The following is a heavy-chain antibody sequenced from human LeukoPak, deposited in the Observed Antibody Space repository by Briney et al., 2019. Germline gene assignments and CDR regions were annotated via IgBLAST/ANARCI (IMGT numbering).Heavy chain of an antibody. Sequence: GESLKISCKGSGYIFHEYWIGRVRQMPGKGLGGMVTNYPGDSDIRYNPSFQGQVTISVDKSISTTYLQWNTLKASDTAMYYCARRGYSGYEGAWFDPWGQGTLVTVSS. J-gene: IGHJ5*02. CDR2: NYPGDSDI. V-gene: IGHV5-51*01. D-gene: IGHD5-12*01. CDR3: ARRGYSGYEGAWFDP. CDR1: GYIFHEYW.